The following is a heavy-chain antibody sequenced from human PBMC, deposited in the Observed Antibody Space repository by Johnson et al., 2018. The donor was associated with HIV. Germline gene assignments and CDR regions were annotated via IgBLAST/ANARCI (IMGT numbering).Heavy chain of an antibody. Sequence: QVQLVESGGGVVQPGRSLRLSCAASGFTFSSYGMHWVRQAPGKGLEWVAGVWYDGSNKYYADSVKGRFTISRDNSKNTLYLQMNSLRAEDTAVYCCARDLHYDSSGYVPLDIWGQGTMVTVSS. CDR3: ARDLHYDSSGYVPLDI. CDR2: VWYDGSNK. CDR1: GFTFSSYG. J-gene: IGHJ3*02. D-gene: IGHD3-22*01. V-gene: IGHV3-33*01.